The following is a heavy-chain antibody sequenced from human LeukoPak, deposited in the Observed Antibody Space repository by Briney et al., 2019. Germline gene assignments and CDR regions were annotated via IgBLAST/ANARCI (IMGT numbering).Heavy chain of an antibody. CDR3: ARGKSPTVVTAHYFDY. D-gene: IGHD4-23*01. Sequence: TGGSLRLSCAASGFTFSSYSMNWVRQAPGKGLEWVSYISSSSSTIYYADSVKGRFTISRDNAKNSLYLQMNRLRAEDTAVYYCARGKSPTVVTAHYFDYWGQGTLVTVSS. CDR1: GFTFSSYS. V-gene: IGHV3-48*01. CDR2: ISSSSSTI. J-gene: IGHJ4*02.